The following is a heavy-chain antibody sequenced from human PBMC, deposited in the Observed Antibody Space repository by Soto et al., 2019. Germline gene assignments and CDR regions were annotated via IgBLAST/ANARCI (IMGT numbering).Heavy chain of an antibody. J-gene: IGHJ4*02. CDR2: IGSSGSTI. D-gene: IGHD6-6*01. CDR1: GFTFSSFE. CDR3: ARATYSSSYYFDS. V-gene: IGHV3-48*03. Sequence: PGGSLRLSCAASGFTFSSFEMNWVRQAPGKGLEWVSKIGSSGSTIWYADSVKGRLTISRDNAKNSLYLQMNSLRGEDTAVYYCARATYSSSYYFDSWGQGTLVTVPQ.